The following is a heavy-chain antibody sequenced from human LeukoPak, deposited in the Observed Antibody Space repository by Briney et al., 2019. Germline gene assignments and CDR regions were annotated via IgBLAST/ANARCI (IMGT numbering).Heavy chain of an antibody. Sequence: GGSLRLSCAASGFTFSSYSMNWVRQAPGKGLEGVSSISSSRSYIYYGDSVKGRFTISRDNAKNSLYLQMNSLRAEDTAVYYCARDQLGIEDYWGQGTLVTVSS. V-gene: IGHV3-21*01. CDR1: GFTFSSYS. CDR3: ARDQLGIEDY. CDR2: ISSSRSYI. J-gene: IGHJ4*02. D-gene: IGHD7-27*01.